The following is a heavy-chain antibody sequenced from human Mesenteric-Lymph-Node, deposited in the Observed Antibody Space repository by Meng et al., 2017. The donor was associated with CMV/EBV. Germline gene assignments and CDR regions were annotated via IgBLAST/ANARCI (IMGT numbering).Heavy chain of an antibody. CDR2: IYHSGST. J-gene: IGHJ4*02. Sequence: AVSGGSISSSNWWSWGRQPPGKGLEWIGEIYHSGSTNYNPSLKSRVTISVDKSKNQFSLKLSSVTAADTAVYYCARGNTMVRGVFDYWGQGTLVTVSS. D-gene: IGHD3-10*01. CDR3: ARGNTMVRGVFDY. V-gene: IGHV4-4*02. CDR1: GGSISSSNW.